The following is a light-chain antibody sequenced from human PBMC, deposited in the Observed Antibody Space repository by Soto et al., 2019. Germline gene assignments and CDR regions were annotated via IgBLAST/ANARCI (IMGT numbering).Light chain of an antibody. CDR2: DVN. V-gene: IGLV2-11*01. CDR3: CSYVGTPL. Sequence: QAVVTQPRSVSGSPGQSVTISCTGTSGNVGGYNYVSWYQQHPGRAPKLVIFDVNKRPSGVPDRFSGSKSGNTASLTISGLQAEDEADYYCCSYVGTPLVGGGTKLTVL. CDR1: SGNVGGYNY. J-gene: IGLJ2*01.